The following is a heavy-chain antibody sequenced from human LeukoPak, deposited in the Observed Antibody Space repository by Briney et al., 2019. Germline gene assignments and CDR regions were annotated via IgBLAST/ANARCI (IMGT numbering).Heavy chain of an antibody. CDR1: GFTVNHNY. D-gene: IGHD3-22*01. CDR3: AKVLFGDCYYYDSSGNGNYFDY. CDR2: ISGSGGST. Sequence: GGSLRLSCAASGFTVNHNYMSWVRQAPGKGLEWVSAISGSGGSTYYADSVKGRFTISRDNSKNTLYLQMNSLRAEDTAVYYCAKVLFGDCYYYDSSGNGNYFDYWGQGTLVTVSS. J-gene: IGHJ4*02. V-gene: IGHV3-23*01.